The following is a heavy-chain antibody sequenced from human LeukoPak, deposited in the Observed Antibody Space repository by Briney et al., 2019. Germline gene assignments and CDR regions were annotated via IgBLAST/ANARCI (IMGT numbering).Heavy chain of an antibody. V-gene: IGHV3-23*01. Sequence: GGSLRLSCAASGLTFTNYAMSWVRQAPGKGLEWVSGISGNGISTYYADSVKGRFTISRDNYKNTLYLQMDSLRAEDAAIYYCAKVPYSDYGSGRPPFMDVWGQGTTVAVSS. D-gene: IGHD3-10*01. CDR3: AKVPYSDYGSGRPPFMDV. J-gene: IGHJ6*02. CDR1: GLTFTNYA. CDR2: ISGNGIST.